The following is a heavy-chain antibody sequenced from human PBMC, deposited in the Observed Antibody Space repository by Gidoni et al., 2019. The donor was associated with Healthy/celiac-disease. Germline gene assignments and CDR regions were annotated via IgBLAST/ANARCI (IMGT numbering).Heavy chain of an antibody. J-gene: IGHJ4*02. Sequence: EVPLVESGGGSVQPGRSLRLSCAASGFTCADYAMHWVRQAPGKGLGWVSGISWNSGSIGYADSVKGRFTISRDNAKNSLYLQMNSLRAEDTALYYCAKESSSTAFDYWGQGTLVTVSS. D-gene: IGHD6-6*01. CDR3: AKESSSTAFDY. CDR1: GFTCADYA. V-gene: IGHV3-9*01. CDR2: ISWNSGSI.